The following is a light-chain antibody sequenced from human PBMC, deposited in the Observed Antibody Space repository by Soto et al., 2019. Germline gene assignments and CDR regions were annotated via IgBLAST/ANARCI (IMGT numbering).Light chain of an antibody. CDR2: EVS. Sequence: SVLTQPSSVSRAPGKAVTIPLPGKNSDVGSYNLVSWYQQHPGKAPKLMIYEVSKRPSGVSNRFSGSKSGNTASLTISGLQAEDEADYYCCSYAGSFYVFGTGTKVTVL. V-gene: IGLV2-23*02. CDR1: NSDVGSYNL. CDR3: CSYAGSFYV. J-gene: IGLJ1*01.